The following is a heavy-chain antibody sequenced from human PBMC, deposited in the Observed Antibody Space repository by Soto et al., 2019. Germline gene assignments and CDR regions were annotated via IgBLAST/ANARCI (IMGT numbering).Heavy chain of an antibody. Sequence: PGGSLRLSCAASGFTFSSYGMHWVRQAPGKGLEWVAVISYDGSNKYYADSVKGRFTISRDNSKNTLYLQMNSLRAEDTAVYYCAKDGVHSSGWGMDVWGQGTTVTVSS. V-gene: IGHV3-30*18. D-gene: IGHD6-19*01. CDR1: GFTFSSYG. CDR2: ISYDGSNK. CDR3: AKDGVHSSGWGMDV. J-gene: IGHJ6*02.